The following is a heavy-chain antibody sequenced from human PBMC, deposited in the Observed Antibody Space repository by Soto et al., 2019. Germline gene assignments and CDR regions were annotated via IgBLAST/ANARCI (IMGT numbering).Heavy chain of an antibody. CDR1: GYTFTSYG. CDR2: ISGYNGNT. J-gene: IGHJ4*02. D-gene: IGHD3-22*01. V-gene: IGHV1-18*01. CDR3: ARTTAYETSGYYYYTY. Sequence: ASVKVSCKASGYTFTSYGISWVRQAPGQGLEWMGWISGYNGNTKYAQKLQGRVTVTTDTSTSTAYMELRSLISDDTAVYYCARTTAYETSGYYYYTYWGQGTQVTVSS.